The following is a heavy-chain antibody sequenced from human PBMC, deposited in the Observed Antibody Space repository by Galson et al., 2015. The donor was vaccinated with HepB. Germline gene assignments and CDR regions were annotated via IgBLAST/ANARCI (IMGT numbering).Heavy chain of an antibody. CDR2: MNPNSGNT. Sequence: SVKVSCKASGYTFTSYDINWVRQATGQGLEWMGWMNPNSGNTGYAQKFQGRVTMTRNTAISTAYMELSSLRSEDTAVYYCARETASGYGLYYYYYMDVWGKGTTVTVSS. CDR1: GYTFTSYD. CDR3: ARETASGYGLYYYYYMDV. V-gene: IGHV1-8*01. J-gene: IGHJ6*03. D-gene: IGHD5-12*01.